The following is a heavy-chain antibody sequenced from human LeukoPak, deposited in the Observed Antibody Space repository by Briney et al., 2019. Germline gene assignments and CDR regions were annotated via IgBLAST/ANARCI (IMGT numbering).Heavy chain of an antibody. D-gene: IGHD3-22*01. J-gene: IGHJ3*02. CDR2: IYTSGST. CDR1: GGSITSGSYY. Sequence: PSQTLSLTCTVSGGSITSGSYYWSWIRQPAGKGLEWIGRIYTSGSTNYNPSLKSRATISVGTSKNQFSLKLSSVTAADTAVYFCARSDSSGYYAFDIWGQGTMVTASS. V-gene: IGHV4-61*02. CDR3: ARSDSSGYYAFDI.